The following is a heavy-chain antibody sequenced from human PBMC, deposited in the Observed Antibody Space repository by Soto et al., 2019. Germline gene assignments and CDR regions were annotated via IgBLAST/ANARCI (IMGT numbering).Heavy chain of an antibody. V-gene: IGHV3-33*01. CDR3: ARGGSATAEGGGWLDP. J-gene: IGHJ5*02. Sequence: QEQLAESGGGVVQPGRSLRLSCAASGFLFSSYAMHWVRQAPGKGLEWVALIWYDGTNKHYLDSVKGRFTISRDNSNSTVYLQMSSVRVEDTAVYYCARGGSATAEGGGWLDPWGPGTLVTVSS. D-gene: IGHD1-26*01. CDR1: GFLFSSYA. CDR2: IWYDGTNK.